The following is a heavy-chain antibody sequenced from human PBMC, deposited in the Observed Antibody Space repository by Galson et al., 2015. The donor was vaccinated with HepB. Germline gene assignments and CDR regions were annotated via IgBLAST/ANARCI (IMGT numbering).Heavy chain of an antibody. V-gene: IGHV3-23*01. D-gene: IGHD3-22*01. Sequence: SLRLSCAASGFTFSSYAMSWVRQAPGKGLEWVAAISGSGGSTYYADSVKGRFTISRDNSKNTLYLQMNSLRAEDTAVYYCAKIASSSYYYHSGSYFDYWGQGTLVTVSS. J-gene: IGHJ4*02. CDR3: AKIASSSYYYHSGSYFDY. CDR2: ISGSGGST. CDR1: GFTFSSYA.